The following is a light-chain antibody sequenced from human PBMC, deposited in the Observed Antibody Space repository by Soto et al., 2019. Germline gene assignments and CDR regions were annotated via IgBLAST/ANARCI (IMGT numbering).Light chain of an antibody. CDR3: QQYGSLSWT. CDR2: GAS. CDR1: QSVSSSY. J-gene: IGKJ1*01. V-gene: IGKV3-20*01. Sequence: EIVMTQSPATLSVSPGERATLSCRASQSVSSSYLAWYQQKPCQAPRLLIYGASTRATGIPARFSGSGSGTEFTLTISRLEPEDFAVYYCQQYGSLSWTFGQGTKVDIK.